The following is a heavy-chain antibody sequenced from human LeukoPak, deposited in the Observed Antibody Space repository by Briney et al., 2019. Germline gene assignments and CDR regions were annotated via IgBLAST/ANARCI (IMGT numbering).Heavy chain of an antibody. J-gene: IGHJ4*02. Sequence: GGSLRLSCVASGFTFDNYGLHWVRQAPGKGLEWVAVIWYDGSDKYYGDSVRRRFTISRDNSKNTVYLQLNAVRAEDTAVYYCARDGVLFNWNHMVYLDSWGQGSLVTVSS. V-gene: IGHV3-33*01. CDR3: ARDGVLFNWNHMVYLDS. CDR2: IWYDGSDK. D-gene: IGHD1-1*01. CDR1: GFTFDNYG.